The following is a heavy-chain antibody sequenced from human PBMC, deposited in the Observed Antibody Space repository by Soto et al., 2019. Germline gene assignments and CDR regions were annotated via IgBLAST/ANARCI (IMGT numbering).Heavy chain of an antibody. J-gene: IGHJ4*02. CDR1: GFTCSSYG. D-gene: IGHD1-1*01. CDR2: ISYDGINK. Sequence: QVQLVESGGGVVQPGRSLRLSCAASGFTCSSYGMHWVRQAPGKGLEWVAIISYDGINKYYANSVKGRFTISRDNSKNTLYLQMNSLRAEDTAVYYCAKSMYNWNDGFFDYWGQGTLVTVSS. CDR3: AKSMYNWNDGFFDY. V-gene: IGHV3-30*18.